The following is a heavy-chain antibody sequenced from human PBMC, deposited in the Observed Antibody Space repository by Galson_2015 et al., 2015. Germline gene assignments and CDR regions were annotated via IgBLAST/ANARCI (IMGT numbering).Heavy chain of an antibody. CDR3: ARRYCSGGSCYSSAFDI. Sequence: QSGAEVKKPGESLKISCKGSGYSFTNYWLGWVRQMPGKGLEWMGVIYPGDSNIRYSPSFQGQVTISADKSISTAYLQWSSLKASDTAIYYCARRYCSGGSCYSSAFDIWGQWTKVTVSS. J-gene: IGHJ3*02. V-gene: IGHV5-51*03. D-gene: IGHD2-15*01. CDR1: GYSFTNYW. CDR2: IYPGDSNI.